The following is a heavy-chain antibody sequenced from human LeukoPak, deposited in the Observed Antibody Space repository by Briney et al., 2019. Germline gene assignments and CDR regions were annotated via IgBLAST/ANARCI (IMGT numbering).Heavy chain of an antibody. CDR1: GFTFSSYE. CDR3: ARAEVAATFDY. V-gene: IGHV3-48*03. J-gene: IGHJ4*02. D-gene: IGHD2-15*01. Sequence: GGSLRLSCAASGFTFSSYEMNWVRQAPGKGLEWVSYISSSGSTIYYADSVKGRFTIPRDNAKNSLYLQMNSLRAEDTAVYYCARAEVAATFDYWGQGTLVTVSS. CDR2: ISSSGSTI.